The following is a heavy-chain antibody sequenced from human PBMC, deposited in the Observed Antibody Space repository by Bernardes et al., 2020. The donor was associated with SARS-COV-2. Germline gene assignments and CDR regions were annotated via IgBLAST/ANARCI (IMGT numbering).Heavy chain of an antibody. D-gene: IGHD4-17*01. CDR1: GFTFDDYG. CDR2: INWNGGST. Sequence: GGSLRLSCVDSGFTFDDYGMSWVRQAPGKGLEWVSGINWNGGSTGYADSVKGRFTISRDNAKNSLYLQMNSLRAEDTALYYCAKERGDYAGYNWFDSWGQGTLVTVSS. J-gene: IGHJ5*01. CDR3: AKERGDYAGYNWFDS. V-gene: IGHV3-20*04.